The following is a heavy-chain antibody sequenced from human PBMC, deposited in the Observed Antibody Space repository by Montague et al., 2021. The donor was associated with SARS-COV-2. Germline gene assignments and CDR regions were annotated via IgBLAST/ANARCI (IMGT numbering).Heavy chain of an antibody. J-gene: IGHJ4*02. CDR2: MHFTGKT. CDR3: ARDRFDFGAGRQGTIDF. D-gene: IGHD3-10*01. Sequence: SETLSLTCSVSGDSITNHYWSWIRQPAGKGLEWIGRMHFTGKTNFSPFFSSRLTMSADTSKNQFSLKLTSATAADTAIYFCARDRFDFGAGRQGTIDFWGQGTLVTVS. V-gene: IGHV4-4*07. CDR1: GDSITNHY.